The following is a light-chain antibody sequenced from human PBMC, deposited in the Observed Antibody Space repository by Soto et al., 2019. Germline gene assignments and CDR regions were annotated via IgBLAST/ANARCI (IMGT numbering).Light chain of an antibody. CDR3: ISYAVTTSYV. V-gene: IGLV2-8*01. CDR1: SNDIGGYNF. Sequence: QPVLTQLPSASGSPGQSVTISCTGTSNDIGGYNFVSWYQQHPGKAPKLMIYEVDKRPSGVPDRFSGSKSDNTASLTVSGLQAEDEADYCCISYAVTTSYVFGTGTKVTVL. CDR2: EVD. J-gene: IGLJ1*01.